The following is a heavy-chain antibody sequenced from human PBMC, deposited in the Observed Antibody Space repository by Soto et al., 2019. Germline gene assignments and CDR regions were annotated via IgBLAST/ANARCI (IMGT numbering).Heavy chain of an antibody. CDR1: GFTFSSYW. J-gene: IGHJ4*02. CDR2: IKQDGSEK. Sequence: GGSLRLSCAASGFTFSSYWMSWVRQAPGKGLEWVANIKQDGSEKYYVDSVKGRFTISRDNAKNSLYLQMNSLRAEDTAVYYCARVSSGFDWFFDYWGQGTLVTVSS. D-gene: IGHD3-9*01. CDR3: ARVSSGFDWFFDY. V-gene: IGHV3-7*01.